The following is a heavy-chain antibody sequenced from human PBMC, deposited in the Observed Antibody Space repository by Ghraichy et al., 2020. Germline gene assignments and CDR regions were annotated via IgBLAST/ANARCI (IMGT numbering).Heavy chain of an antibody. CDR3: AKGITTAGRVGPQAFDT. J-gene: IGHJ3*02. CDR2: ITYSGGST. Sequence: GESLNISCAASGFSFSNYAMYWVRQAPGKGLEWVSSITYSGGSTYYADSAKGRFTISRDNSENTLYLHMNGLRAEDTAMYYCAKGITTAGRVGPQAFDTWGQGTMVTVSS. D-gene: IGHD1-1*01. CDR1: GFSFSNYA. V-gene: IGHV3-23*01.